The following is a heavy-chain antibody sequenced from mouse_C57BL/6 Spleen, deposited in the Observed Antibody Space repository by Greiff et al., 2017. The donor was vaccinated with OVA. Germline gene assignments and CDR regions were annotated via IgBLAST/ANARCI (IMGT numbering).Heavy chain of an antibody. CDR1: GYTFTDYY. V-gene: IGHV1-26*01. CDR3: ARRYYDYVSYFDY. Sequence: VQLQQSGPELVKPGASVKISCKASGYTFTDYYMNWVKQSHGKSLEWIGDINPNNGGTSYNQKFKGKATLTVDKSSSTAYMELRSLTSEDSAVYYCARRYYDYVSYFDYWGQGTTLTVSS. CDR2: INPNNGGT. D-gene: IGHD2-4*01. J-gene: IGHJ2*01.